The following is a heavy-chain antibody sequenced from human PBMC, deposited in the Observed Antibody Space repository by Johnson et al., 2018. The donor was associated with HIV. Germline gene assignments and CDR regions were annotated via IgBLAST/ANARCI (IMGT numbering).Heavy chain of an antibody. Sequence: EVQLVESGGGLVRPGGSLRLSCAVSPIIFTNTWMTWVRQAPGKGLEWVGRIKSEADGGTTDYGAPVKGRFTISRDDSKNTLYLQMGSLRAEDMAVYYCAREGRGSSSGACDIWGQGTMVTVSS. D-gene: IGHD6-6*01. CDR1: PIIFTNTW. J-gene: IGHJ3*02. CDR2: IKSEADGGTT. V-gene: IGHV3-15*01. CDR3: AREGRGSSSGACDI.